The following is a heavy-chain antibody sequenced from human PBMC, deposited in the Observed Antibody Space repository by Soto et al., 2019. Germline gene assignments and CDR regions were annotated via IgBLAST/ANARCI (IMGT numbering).Heavy chain of an antibody. CDR3: GRVGSSSSPIDY. Sequence: QVQLVQSGPEVRKPGASVEVSCKTSGYSFTTYGISWVRQAPGQGLEWMGWISGYDGHTNYAQKLQGRGTMSTDTSKTTAYMELRSLRSDDTAVYYCGRVGSSSSPIDYWGPGTLVTVSS. V-gene: IGHV1-18*01. J-gene: IGHJ4*02. D-gene: IGHD6-6*01. CDR2: ISGYDGHT. CDR1: GYSFTTYG.